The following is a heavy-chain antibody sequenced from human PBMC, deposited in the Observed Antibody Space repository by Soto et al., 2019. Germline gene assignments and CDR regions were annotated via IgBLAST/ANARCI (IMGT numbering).Heavy chain of an antibody. V-gene: IGHV4-59*01. CDR1: GGSISGYY. J-gene: IGHJ4*02. CDR3: ARVSLGQDFDY. D-gene: IGHD1-26*01. Sequence: TSETLSLTCTVSGGSISGYYWSWIRQPPGKGLEWIGYIYYSGSTNYNPSLKSRVTISVDTSKNQFSLKLSSVTAADTAVYYCARVSLGQDFDYWGQGTLVTVSS. CDR2: IYYSGST.